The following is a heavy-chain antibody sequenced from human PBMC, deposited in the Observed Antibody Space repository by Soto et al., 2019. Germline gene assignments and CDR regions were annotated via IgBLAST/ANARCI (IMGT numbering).Heavy chain of an antibody. CDR2: ISGSGGST. D-gene: IGHD1-26*01. Sequence: EVQLLESGGGLVQPGGSLRLSCAASGFTFSSYAMSWVRQAPGKGLEWVSAISGSGGSTYYADSVKGRFTISRDNSKNTLYLQMNSLRAEDTAVYYCAKVLPGPGREWELLHYWGQGTLVTVSS. V-gene: IGHV3-23*01. CDR1: GFTFSSYA. J-gene: IGHJ4*02. CDR3: AKVLPGPGREWELLHY.